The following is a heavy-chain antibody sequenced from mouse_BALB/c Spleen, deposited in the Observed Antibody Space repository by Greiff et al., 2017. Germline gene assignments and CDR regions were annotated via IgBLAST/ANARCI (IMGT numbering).Heavy chain of an antibody. CDR3: ARGYGYFDY. J-gene: IGHJ2*01. V-gene: IGHV5-6-5*01. CDR2: ISSGGST. Sequence: VQLKESGGGLVKPGGSLKLSCAASGFTFSSYAMSWVRQTPEKRLEWVASISSGGSTYYPDSVKGRFTISRDNARNILYLQMSSLRSEDTAMYYCARGYGYFDYWGQGTTLTVSS. D-gene: IGHD1-1*02. CDR1: GFTFSSYA.